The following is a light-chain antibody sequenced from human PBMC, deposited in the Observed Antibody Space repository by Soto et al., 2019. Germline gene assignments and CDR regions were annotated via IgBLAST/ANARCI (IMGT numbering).Light chain of an antibody. V-gene: IGLV2-14*01. CDR2: EVS. Sequence: QSVLTQPASVSGSPGQSITISCTGTSSDVGGYNYVSWYQRHPGKAPKLMIYEVSNRPSGVSNRFSGSKSGNTASLTISGLQAEDEADYYRSSYTSSSTVVFGGGTKLTVL. J-gene: IGLJ2*01. CDR3: SSYTSSSTVV. CDR1: SSDVGGYNY.